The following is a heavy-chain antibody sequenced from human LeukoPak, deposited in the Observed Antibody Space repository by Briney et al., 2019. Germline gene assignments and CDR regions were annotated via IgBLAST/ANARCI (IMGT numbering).Heavy chain of an antibody. CDR1: GGSFSGYY. J-gene: IGHJ4*02. Sequence: PSETLSLTCAVDGGSFSGYYWSWIRQPPGKGLEWIGEINHSGSTNYNPSLKSRVTISVDTSKNQFSLKLSSVTAADTAVYYCAREQWLAYYFDYWGQGTLVTVSS. CDR2: INHSGST. CDR3: AREQWLAYYFDY. V-gene: IGHV4-34*01. D-gene: IGHD6-19*01.